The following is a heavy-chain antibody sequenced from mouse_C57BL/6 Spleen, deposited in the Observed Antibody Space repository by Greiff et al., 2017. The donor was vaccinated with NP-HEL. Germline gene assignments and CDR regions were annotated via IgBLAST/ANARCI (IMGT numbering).Heavy chain of an antibody. CDR1: GYTFTDYE. V-gene: IGHV1-15*01. J-gene: IGHJ2*01. Sequence: QVQLQQSGAELVRPGASVTLSCKASGYTFTDYEMHWVKQTPVHGLEWIGAIDPETGGTAYNQKFKGKAILTADKSSSTAYMELRSLTSEDSAVYYCTRSAYYGSSYVSYFDYWGQGTTLTVSS. CDR3: TRSAYYGSSYVSYFDY. D-gene: IGHD1-1*01. CDR2: IDPETGGT.